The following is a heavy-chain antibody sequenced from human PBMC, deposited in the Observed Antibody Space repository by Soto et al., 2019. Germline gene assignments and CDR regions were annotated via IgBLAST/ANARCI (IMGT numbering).Heavy chain of an antibody. Sequence: GESLKISCAASGYTFSPFWMHWVRQAPGKGLVWVSHINGDSTTILYADSVRGRFTISRDNAKNTLYLQMNSLKGEDTAVYYCVRDRGNPDSFNVWGRGTMVTVSS. V-gene: IGHV3-74*01. D-gene: IGHD3-10*01. CDR3: VRDRGNPDSFNV. CDR1: GYTFSPFW. J-gene: IGHJ3*01. CDR2: INGDSTTI.